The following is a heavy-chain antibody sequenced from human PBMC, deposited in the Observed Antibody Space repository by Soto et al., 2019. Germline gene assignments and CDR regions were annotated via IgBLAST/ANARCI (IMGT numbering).Heavy chain of an antibody. CDR2: ISWDGGST. J-gene: IGHJ6*02. Sequence: PGGSLRLSCAASGFTFDDYTMHWVRQAPGKGLEWVSLISWDGGSTYYADSVKGRFTISRDNSKNSLYLQMNSLRTEDTALYYYAKDSLGITIFGVVTLYGMDVWGQGTTVTVSS. D-gene: IGHD3-3*01. V-gene: IGHV3-43*01. CDR3: AKDSLGITIFGVVTLYGMDV. CDR1: GFTFDDYT.